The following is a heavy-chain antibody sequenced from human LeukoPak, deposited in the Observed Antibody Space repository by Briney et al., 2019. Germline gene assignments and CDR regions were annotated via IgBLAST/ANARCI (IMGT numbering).Heavy chain of an antibody. V-gene: IGHV3-23*01. J-gene: IGHJ6*02. CDR3: ARDLGVRESALGDYYYYGMDV. Sequence: GGSLRLSCAASGFTFSSYARSWVRQAPGKGLEWVSAISGSGGSTYYADSVKGRFTISRDNSKNTLYLQMNSLRAEDTAVYYCARDLGVRESALGDYYYYGMDVWGQGTTVTVSS. CDR1: GFTFSSYA. D-gene: IGHD3-10*01. CDR2: ISGSGGST.